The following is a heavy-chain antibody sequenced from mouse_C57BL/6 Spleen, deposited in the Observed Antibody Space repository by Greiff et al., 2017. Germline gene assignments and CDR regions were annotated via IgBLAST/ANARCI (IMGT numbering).Heavy chain of an antibody. CDR3: ARLEGTGTSFDY. CDR2: IDPSDSYT. Sequence: QVQLQQPGAELVMPGASVKLSCKASGYTFTSYWMHWVKQRPGQGLEWIGEIDPSDSYTNYNQKFKGKSTLTVDKSSSTAYMQLSSLASEDSAVYYCARLEGTGTSFDYWGQGTTLTVSS. CDR1: GYTFTSYW. D-gene: IGHD4-1*01. J-gene: IGHJ2*01. V-gene: IGHV1-69*01.